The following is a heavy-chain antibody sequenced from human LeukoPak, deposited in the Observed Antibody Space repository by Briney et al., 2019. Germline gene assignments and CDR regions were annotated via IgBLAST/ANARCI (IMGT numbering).Heavy chain of an antibody. V-gene: IGHV3-21*01. CDR3: ARGLRGQRAYYFDY. Sequence: GGSLRLSWAASGFTFSSYSMNWVRQAPGKGLEWVSYISSSSSYIYYADSVKGRFTISRDNAKNSLYLQMNSLRAEDTAVYYCARGLRGQRAYYFDYWGQGTLVTVSS. CDR1: GFTFSSYS. CDR2: ISSSSSYI. J-gene: IGHJ4*02.